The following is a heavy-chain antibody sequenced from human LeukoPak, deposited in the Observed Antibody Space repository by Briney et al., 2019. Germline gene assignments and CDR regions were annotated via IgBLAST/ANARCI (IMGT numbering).Heavy chain of an antibody. CDR1: GFTFSSYS. CDR3: ARDRSYEDTAMVYDAFDI. Sequence: GGSLRLSCAASGFTFSSYSMNWVRQAPGKGLEWVSSISSSSSYIYYADSVKGRFTISRDNAKNSLYLQMNSLRAEDTAVYYCARDRSYEDTAMVYDAFDIWGQGTMVTVSS. J-gene: IGHJ3*02. V-gene: IGHV3-21*01. CDR2: ISSSSSYI. D-gene: IGHD5-18*01.